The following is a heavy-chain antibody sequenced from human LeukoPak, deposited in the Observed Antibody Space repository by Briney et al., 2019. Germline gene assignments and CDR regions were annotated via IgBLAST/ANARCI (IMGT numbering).Heavy chain of an antibody. V-gene: IGHV4-59*01. D-gene: IGHD2-2*01. Sequence: SETLSLTCTVSGGSISSYYWSWLRQPPGKGLEWIGYIYYSGSTNYNPSLKSRVTISVDTSKNQFSLKLSSVTAADTAVYYCARDKVGLTSNDAFDIWGQGTMVTVSS. CDR3: ARDKVGLTSNDAFDI. CDR2: IYYSGST. CDR1: GGSISSYY. J-gene: IGHJ3*02.